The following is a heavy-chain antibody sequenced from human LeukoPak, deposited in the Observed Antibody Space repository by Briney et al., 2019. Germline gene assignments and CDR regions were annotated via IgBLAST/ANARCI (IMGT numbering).Heavy chain of an antibody. CDR2: IKQDGTEK. Sequence: PGGSLRLSCAVSGFTFSSFWMHWVCQAPGKGLEWVANIKQDGTEKWYVDSVKGRFTISRDNAKNSLYLQMNSLRAEDTAVYYCARRYFDLWGRGTLVTVSS. V-gene: IGHV3-7*03. J-gene: IGHJ2*01. CDR3: ARRYFDL. CDR1: GFTFSSFW.